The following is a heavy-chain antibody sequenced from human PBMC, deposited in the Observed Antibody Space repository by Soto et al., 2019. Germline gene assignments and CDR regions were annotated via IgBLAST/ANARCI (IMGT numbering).Heavy chain of an antibody. CDR2: IFSNDEK. CDR3: ARIFYYDYGDYYFDY. V-gene: IGHV2-26*01. D-gene: IGHD4-17*01. Sequence: SGPTLVNPTETLTLTCTVSGFSLSNARMGVSWIRQPPGKALEWLAHIFSNDEKSYSTSLKSRLTISKDTSKSQVVLTMTNMDPVDTATYYCARIFYYDYGDYYFDYWGQGTLVTVSS. J-gene: IGHJ4*02. CDR1: GFSLSNARMG.